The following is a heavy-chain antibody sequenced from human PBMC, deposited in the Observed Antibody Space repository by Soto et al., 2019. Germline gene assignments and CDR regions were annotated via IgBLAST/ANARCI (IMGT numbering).Heavy chain of an antibody. CDR2: IRYSATTNGIT. CDR1: GVSGSSDRYL. CDR3: SSHDDYRSTPLGFHL. Sequence: QLLLQESGPRLVKPSATLSLKCTVAGVSGSSDRYLWGWIRQPPGTGLEWIGSIRYSATTNGITIYHPSLSGRVTTSLDTAADQFPCRLTSWTATDTAVYYCSSHDDYRSTPLGFHLWGQGTLVTVSS. D-gene: IGHD5-12*01. J-gene: IGHJ3*01. V-gene: IGHV4-39*01.